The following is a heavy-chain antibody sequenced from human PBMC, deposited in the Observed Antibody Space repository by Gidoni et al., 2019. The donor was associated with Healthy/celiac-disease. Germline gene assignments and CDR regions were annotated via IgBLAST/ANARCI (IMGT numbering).Heavy chain of an antibody. CDR1: GFTLISYS. Sequence: EVQLVESGGGLVKPGGSLSLPCAASGFTLISYSTNWVRQAPGKGLEWVSSISSSSSYIYYAASVKGRFTISRDNAKNSLYLQMNSLRAEDTAVYYCAREMVPAAYSYYYYGMDVWGQGTTVTVSS. J-gene: IGHJ6*02. CDR3: AREMVPAAYSYYYYGMDV. D-gene: IGHD2-2*01. CDR2: ISSSSSYI. V-gene: IGHV3-21*01.